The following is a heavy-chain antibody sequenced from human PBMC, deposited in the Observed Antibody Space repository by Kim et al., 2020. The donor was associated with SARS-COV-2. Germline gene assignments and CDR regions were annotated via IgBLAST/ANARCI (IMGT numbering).Heavy chain of an antibody. V-gene: IGHV1-46*01. Sequence: ASVKVSCKASGYTFTSYWIHWVRQAPGQGLEWMGMINPSNAYTRYAQSFHGRVTTTSDTSTSTASMELSSLTSEDTAVYYCARAWDQNFDFWGQGTLVTV. CDR1: GYTFTSYW. D-gene: IGHD1-26*01. CDR3: ARAWDQNFDF. J-gene: IGHJ4*02. CDR2: INPSNAYT.